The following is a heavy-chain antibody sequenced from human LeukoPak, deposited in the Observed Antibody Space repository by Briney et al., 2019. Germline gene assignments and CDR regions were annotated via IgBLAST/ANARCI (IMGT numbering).Heavy chain of an antibody. CDR1: GGSLSSYY. Sequence: SETLSLTCTVSGGSLSSYYWSWIRQPPGKGLEWIGYIYSRGLTRGSTNYNPSLKSRVTLSVDTSKNQFSLKLSSVIAADTAVYYCARDQEYSGSYYRYFDFWGQGALVTVSS. V-gene: IGHV4-59*01. D-gene: IGHD1-26*01. CDR3: ARDQEYSGSYYRYFDF. J-gene: IGHJ4*02. CDR2: IYSRGLTRGST.